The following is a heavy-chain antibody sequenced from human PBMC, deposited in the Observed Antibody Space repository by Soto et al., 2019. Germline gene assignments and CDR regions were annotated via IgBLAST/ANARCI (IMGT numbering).Heavy chain of an antibody. D-gene: IGHD3-9*01. V-gene: IGHV4-4*07. J-gene: IGHJ5*02. CDR1: GGSISSYY. CDR2: IYTSGST. CDR3: ARHEDDYDILTGFRVSWFDP. Sequence: SETLSLTCTVSGGSISSYYWSWIRQPAGKGLEWIGRIYTSGSTNYNPSLKSRVTMSLDTSKNQFSLKLSSVTAADTAVYYCARHEDDYDILTGFRVSWFDPWGQGTLVTVSS.